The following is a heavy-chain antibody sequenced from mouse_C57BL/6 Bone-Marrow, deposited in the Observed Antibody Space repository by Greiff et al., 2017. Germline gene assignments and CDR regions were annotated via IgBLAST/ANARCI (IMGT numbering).Heavy chain of an antibody. V-gene: IGHV1-53*01. J-gene: IGHJ4*01. CDR1: GYTFTSYW. Sequence: VQLQQPGTELVKPGASVKLSCKASGYTFTSYWMHWVKQRPGQGLEWIGNINPSNGGTNYNEKFKSKATLTVDKSSSTAYMQLSSLTSEDSAVXYCARSRGNYAYCYAMDYWGQGTSVTVSS. CDR3: ARSRGNYAYCYAMDY. D-gene: IGHD2-1*01. CDR2: INPSNGGT.